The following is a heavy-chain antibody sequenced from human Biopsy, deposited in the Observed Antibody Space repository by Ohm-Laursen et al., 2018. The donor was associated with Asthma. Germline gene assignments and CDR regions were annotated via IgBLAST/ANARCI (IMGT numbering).Heavy chain of an antibody. CDR3: ARDGTDDAFDI. CDR2: ISKDASTQ. Sequence: SLRLSCAATGFSFSNFAIHWVRQAPGKGLEWVGVISKDASTQDYADSVKGRFTMARDNSKNTLDLQMNSLREEDTAVYYCARDGTDDAFDIWGQGTVVSVSS. V-gene: IGHV3-30*01. CDR1: GFSFSNFA. D-gene: IGHD1-1*01. J-gene: IGHJ3*02.